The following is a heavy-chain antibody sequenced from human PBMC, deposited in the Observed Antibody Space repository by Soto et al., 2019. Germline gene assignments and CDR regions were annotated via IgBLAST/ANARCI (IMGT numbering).Heavy chain of an antibody. CDR2: MSGAGGIT. J-gene: IGHJ4*02. V-gene: IGHV3-23*01. CDR1: GFTFSSYA. CDR3: AKWHTYFYASSVYAGFDC. Sequence: EVQLLESGGGLVQPGGSLRLSCAASGFTFSSYAMTWVRQAPGQGLEWVSAMSGAGGITYYADPVKSRFTISRDNSKNTLYLQMNSLRAEDTAAYYCAKWHTYFYASSVYAGFDCGGRGTQVTFSS. D-gene: IGHD3-22*01.